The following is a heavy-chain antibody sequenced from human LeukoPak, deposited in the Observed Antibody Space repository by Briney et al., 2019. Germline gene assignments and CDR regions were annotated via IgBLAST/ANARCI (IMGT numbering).Heavy chain of an antibody. CDR3: AKALNPNTFDY. J-gene: IGHJ4*02. Sequence: GGSLRLSCAASGFTFSSYGMHWVRQAPGKGLEWVAVIWYDGSNKYYADSEKGRFTISRDNSKNTLYLQMNSLRAEDTAVYYCAKALNPNTFDYWGRGILVTVSS. V-gene: IGHV3-33*06. D-gene: IGHD1-14*01. CDR2: IWYDGSNK. CDR1: GFTFSSYG.